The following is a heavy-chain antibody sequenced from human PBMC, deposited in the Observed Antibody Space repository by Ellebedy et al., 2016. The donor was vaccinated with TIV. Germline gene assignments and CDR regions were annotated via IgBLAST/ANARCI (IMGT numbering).Heavy chain of an antibody. V-gene: IGHV1-69*13. CDR2: IIPIFGTA. J-gene: IGHJ6*02. CDR3: ARRSHWNDDYYYYYGMDV. D-gene: IGHD1-1*01. Sequence: ASVKVSCKASGGTFSSYAISWVRQAPGQGLEWMGGIIPIFGTANYAQKFQGRVTINADESTSTAYMELRSLRSDDTAVYYCARRSHWNDDYYYYYGMDVWGQGTTVTVSS. CDR1: GGTFSSYA.